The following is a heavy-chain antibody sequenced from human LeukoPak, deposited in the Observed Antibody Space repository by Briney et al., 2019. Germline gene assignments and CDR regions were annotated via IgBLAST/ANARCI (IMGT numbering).Heavy chain of an antibody. CDR2: IYYSGST. CDR1: GGSISSYY. D-gene: IGHD3-22*01. J-gene: IGHJ3*02. CDR3: ARHVPGTYYYDSSGYSVGAFDI. V-gene: IGHV4-39*01. Sequence: PSETLSLTCTVSGGSISSYYWGWIRQPPGKGLEWIGSIYYSGSTYYNPSLKSRVTIPVDTSKNQFSLKLSSVTAADTAVYYCARHVPGTYYYDSSGYSVGAFDIWGQGTMVTVSS.